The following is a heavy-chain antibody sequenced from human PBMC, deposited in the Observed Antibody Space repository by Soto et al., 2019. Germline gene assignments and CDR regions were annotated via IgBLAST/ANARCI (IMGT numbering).Heavy chain of an antibody. CDR3: VSESTVTDAFDI. V-gene: IGHV4-59*01. D-gene: IGHD4-17*01. J-gene: IGHJ3*02. Sequence: SETLSLTCTVSGGSISSYFWSWIRQPPGKGLEWIGYIYYSGSTNYNPSLKSRVTISVDTSKDQFSLKLSSVTAADTAVYYCVSESTVTDAFDIWGQGTMVTVS. CDR2: IYYSGST. CDR1: GGSISSYF.